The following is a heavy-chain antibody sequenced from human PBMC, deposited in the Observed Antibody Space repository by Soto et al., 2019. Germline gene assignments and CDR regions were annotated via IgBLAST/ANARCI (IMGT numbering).Heavy chain of an antibody. J-gene: IGHJ4*01. Sequence: SETLSLTCTVSGYSTSSGSYWAWIRQPPGKGPEWIASIYHGGTTFYNPSLKSRITISVDTSNNQFSLKLTSVTAADTAVYYCARVHVMVVAGSTFDYWGHGTLVTVSS. D-gene: IGHD6-19*01. CDR3: ARVHVMVVAGSTFDY. V-gene: IGHV4-38-2*02. CDR2: IYHGGTT. CDR1: GYSTSSGSY.